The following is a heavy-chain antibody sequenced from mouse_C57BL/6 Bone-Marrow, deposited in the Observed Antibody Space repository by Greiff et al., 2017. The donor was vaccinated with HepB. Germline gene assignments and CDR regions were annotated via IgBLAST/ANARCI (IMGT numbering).Heavy chain of an antibody. CDR2: ISYDGSN. J-gene: IGHJ2*01. D-gene: IGHD4-1*02. CDR3: ARGQLGRDD. V-gene: IGHV3-6*01. Sequence: ESGPGLVKPSQSLSLTCSVTGYSITSGYYWNWIRQFPGNKLEWMGYISYDGSNNYNPSLKNRISITRDTSKNQFFLKLNSVTTEDTATYYCARGQLGRDDWGQGTTLTVSS. CDR1: GYSITSGYY.